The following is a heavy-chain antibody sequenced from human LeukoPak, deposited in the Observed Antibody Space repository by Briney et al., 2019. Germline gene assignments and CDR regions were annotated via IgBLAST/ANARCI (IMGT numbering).Heavy chain of an antibody. CDR1: GFTFSSYS. D-gene: IGHD3-22*01. CDR3: ARPRSNYYDSSGCHY. J-gene: IGHJ4*02. V-gene: IGHV3-21*01. Sequence: GGSLRLSCAASGFTFSSYSMNWVRQAPGKGLEWVSSISSSSSYIYYADSVKGRFTISRDNSQNTLYLQMNSLRAEDTAVYYCARPRSNYYDSSGCHYWGQGTLVTVSS. CDR2: ISSSSSYI.